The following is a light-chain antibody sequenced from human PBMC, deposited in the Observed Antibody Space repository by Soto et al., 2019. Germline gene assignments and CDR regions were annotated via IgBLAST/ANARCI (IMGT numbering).Light chain of an antibody. J-gene: IGKJ4*01. CDR3: QPYDYLPLN. Sequence: DIQMTQSPYSLSASVGDRVTITCQASQDISNSLNWFQQKPGKAPKLLIYGASNLQTGVPSRFRGNGSWTDFTFTIRRLQGEGICTYYRQPYDYLPLNFGRGDKVEIK. CDR2: GAS. CDR1: QDISNS. V-gene: IGKV1-33*01.